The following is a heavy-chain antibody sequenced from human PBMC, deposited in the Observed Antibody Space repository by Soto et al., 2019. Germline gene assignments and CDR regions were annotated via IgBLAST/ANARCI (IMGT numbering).Heavy chain of an antibody. CDR3: ASGSSTDSDYGMDV. V-gene: IGHV1-69*12. J-gene: IGHJ6*04. Sequence: QVQLVQSGAEVKKPGSSVKVSCNASGGTFSSYAISWVRQAPGQVLEWMGGIIPIFGTANYAQKFQGRVTITADESTSTAYMELSSLSSEDTAVYYCASGSSTDSDYGMDVWGKGTTVNVSS. CDR2: IIPIFGTA. CDR1: GGTFSSYA. D-gene: IGHD3-22*01.